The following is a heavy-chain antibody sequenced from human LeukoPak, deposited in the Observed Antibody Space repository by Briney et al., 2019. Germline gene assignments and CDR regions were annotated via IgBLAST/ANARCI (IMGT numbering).Heavy chain of an antibody. CDR1: GFSFSSYE. CDR3: ARNPGGYFDY. V-gene: IGHV3-48*03. D-gene: IGHD1-14*01. CDR2: ISNGGNYI. Sequence: GGSLRLSCAASGFSFSSYEMNWVRQAPGKGLEWVSFISNGGNYIYYADSVKGRFTISRDNAKNSLFLQMNSLRAEDTAVYYCARNPGGYFDYWGQGTLVTVSS. J-gene: IGHJ4*02.